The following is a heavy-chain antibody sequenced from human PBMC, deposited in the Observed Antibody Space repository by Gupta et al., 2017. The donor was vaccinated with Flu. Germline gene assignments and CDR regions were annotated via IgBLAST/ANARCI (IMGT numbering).Heavy chain of an antibody. CDR3: AITTHSYGALAFDY. D-gene: IGHD5-18*01. CDR1: GFTFSSYA. J-gene: IGHJ4*02. Sequence: EVQLLESGGGLVQPGGSVRLSCAASGFTFSSYAMSWVRQAPGKGLEWVSAISGSGGSTYYADSVKGRFTISRDNSKNTLYLQMNSLRAEDTAVYYCAITTHSYGALAFDYWGQGTLVTVSS. V-gene: IGHV3-23*01. CDR2: ISGSGGST.